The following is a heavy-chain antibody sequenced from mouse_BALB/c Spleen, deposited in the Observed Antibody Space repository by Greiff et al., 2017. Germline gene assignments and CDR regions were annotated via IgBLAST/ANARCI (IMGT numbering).Heavy chain of an antibody. CDR1: GYTFTSYV. CDR2: INPYNDGT. Sequence: EVKLMESGPELVKPGASVKMSCKASGYTFTSYVMHWVKQKPGQGLEWIGYINPYNDGTKYNEKFKGKATLTSDKSSSTAYMELSSLTSEDSAVYYCATSHYYNYAMDYWGQGTSVTVSS. CDR3: ATSHYYNYAMDY. V-gene: IGHV1-14*01. D-gene: IGHD1-2*01. J-gene: IGHJ4*01.